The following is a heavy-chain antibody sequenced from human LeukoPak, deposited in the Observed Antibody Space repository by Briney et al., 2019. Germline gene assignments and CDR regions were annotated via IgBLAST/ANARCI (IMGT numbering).Heavy chain of an antibody. CDR2: ISYDGSNK. D-gene: IGHD6-19*01. J-gene: IGHJ4*02. CDR3: ASLTQGIAVAGLWD. Sequence: GGSLRLSCAVSGFTFSSYAMHWVRQAPGKGLEWVAVISYDGSNKYYADSVKGRFTISRDNSKNTLYLQMNSLRAEDTAVYYCASLTQGIAVAGLWDWGQGTLVTVSS. CDR1: GFTFSSYA. V-gene: IGHV3-30-3*01.